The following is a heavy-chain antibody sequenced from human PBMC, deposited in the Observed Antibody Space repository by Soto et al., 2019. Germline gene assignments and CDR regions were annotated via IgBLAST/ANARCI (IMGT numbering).Heavy chain of an antibody. J-gene: IGHJ2*01. V-gene: IGHV1-18*01. D-gene: IGHD3-22*01. CDR1: GYTFTSYG. CDR3: ARSPVSFYYDSSRHSSYLGPGRLVTDL. Sequence: ASVKVSCKASGYTFTSYGINWVRQAPGQGLEWMGWISAYNGNTKNAQKLQGRVTMTTDTSTNTAYMELRSLRSDDTAVYYCARSPVSFYYDSSRHSSYLGPGRLVTDL. CDR2: ISAYNGNT.